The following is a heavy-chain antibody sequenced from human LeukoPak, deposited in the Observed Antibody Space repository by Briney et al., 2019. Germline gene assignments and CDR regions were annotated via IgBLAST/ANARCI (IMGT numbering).Heavy chain of an antibody. CDR3: TRSPGGEWLDY. V-gene: IGHV3-7*01. CDR2: IKQDGSEK. CDR1: GFTFGTYW. Sequence: GGSLRLSCTASGFTFGTYWMSWVRQAPGKGLEWVANIKQDGSEKYYVDSVKGRFTISRDNAKNSLYLQMNSLRAEDTAVYYCTRSPGGEWLDYWGQGTPVTVSS. J-gene: IGHJ4*02. D-gene: IGHD3-16*01.